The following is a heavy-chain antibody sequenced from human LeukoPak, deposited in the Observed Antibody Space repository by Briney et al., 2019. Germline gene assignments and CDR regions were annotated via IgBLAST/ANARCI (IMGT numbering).Heavy chain of an antibody. CDR2: IYYSGST. J-gene: IGHJ4*02. V-gene: IGHV4-31*03. CDR1: GGSISSGGYY. Sequence: SQTLSLTCTVSGGSISSGGYYWSWIRQHPGKGLEWIGYIYYSGSTYYNPSLKSRVTISVDTSKNQFSLKLSSVTAADTAVYYCARGREWEPKVFDYWGQGTLVTVSS. CDR3: ARGREWEPKVFDY. D-gene: IGHD1-26*01.